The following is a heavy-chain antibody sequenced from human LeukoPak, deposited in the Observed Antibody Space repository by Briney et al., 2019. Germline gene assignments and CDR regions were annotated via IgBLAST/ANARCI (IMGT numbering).Heavy chain of an antibody. Sequence: GGSLRLSCAASGFTVSSNYMSWVRQAPGKGLEWVSVIYSGGSTYYADSVKGRFTISRDNSKNTLYLQMNSLRAEDTAVYYCYGASSWYRDNDYWGQGTLVTVSS. D-gene: IGHD6-13*01. J-gene: IGHJ4*02. CDR1: GFTVSSNY. CDR2: IYSGGST. V-gene: IGHV3-53*01. CDR3: YGASSWYRDNDY.